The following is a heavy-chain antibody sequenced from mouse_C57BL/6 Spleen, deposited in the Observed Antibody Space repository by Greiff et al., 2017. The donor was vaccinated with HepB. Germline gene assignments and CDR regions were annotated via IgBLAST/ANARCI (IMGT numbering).Heavy chain of an antibody. Sequence: QVQLQQPGAELVMPGASVKLSCKASGYTFTSYWMHWVKQRPGQGLEWIGEIDPSDSYTNYNQKFKGKSTSTVDKSSSTAYMQLSSLTSEDSAVYYCARGDSSGDYWGQGTTLTVSS. V-gene: IGHV1-69*01. CDR3: ARGDSSGDY. CDR2: IDPSDSYT. CDR1: GYTFTSYW. J-gene: IGHJ2*01. D-gene: IGHD3-2*02.